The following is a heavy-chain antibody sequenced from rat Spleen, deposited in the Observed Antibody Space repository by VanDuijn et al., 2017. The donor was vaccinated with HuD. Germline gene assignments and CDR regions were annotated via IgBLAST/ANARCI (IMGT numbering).Heavy chain of an antibody. CDR3: TRRGYLSDWYFDF. Sequence: EVQLVESGGGLVQPGSSLKLSCIASGFTFSNYGMTWVRQAPTKGLEWVTSISNGGSNSYYGDSVKGRFTASRDDARSTLNLHMDSLRSEDTAIYYCTRRGYLSDWYFDFWGPGTMVTVSS. CDR1: GFTFSNYG. J-gene: IGHJ1*01. CDR2: ISNGGSNS. D-gene: IGHD4-4*01. V-gene: IGHV5S13*01.